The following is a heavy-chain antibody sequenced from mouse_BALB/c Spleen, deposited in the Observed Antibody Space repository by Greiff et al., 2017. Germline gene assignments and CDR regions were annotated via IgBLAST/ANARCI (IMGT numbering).Heavy chain of an antibody. D-gene: IGHD2-3*01. J-gene: IGHJ4*01. CDR2: ISYDGSN. V-gene: IGHV3-6*02. Sequence: EVQLQESGPGLVKPSQSLSLTCSVTGYSITSGYYWNWIRQFPGNKLEWMGYISYDGSNNYNPSLKNRISITRDTSKNQFFLKLNSVTTEDTATYYCANGYYRYYAMDYWGQGTSVTVSS. CDR1: GYSITSGYY. CDR3: ANGYYRYYAMDY.